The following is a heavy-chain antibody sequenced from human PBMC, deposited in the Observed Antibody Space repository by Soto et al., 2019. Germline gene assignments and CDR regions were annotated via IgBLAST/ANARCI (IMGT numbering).Heavy chain of an antibody. V-gene: IGHV1-3*01. J-gene: IGHJ4*02. CDR3: ARDHYSGLPVTFDY. CDR1: GYTFTTYA. CDR2: INAGNGNT. Sequence: GASVKVSCKASGYTFTTYAMHWVRQAPGQRLEWMGWINAGNGNTKYSRRFQGRVTITRDTSASTAYMELSSLRSKDTAVYYCARDHYSGLPVTFDYWGQGTLVTVSS. D-gene: IGHD4-4*01.